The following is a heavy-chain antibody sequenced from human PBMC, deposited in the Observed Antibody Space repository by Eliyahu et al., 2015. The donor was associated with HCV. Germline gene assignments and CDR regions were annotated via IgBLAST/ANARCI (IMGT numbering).Heavy chain of an antibody. J-gene: IGHJ4*02. CDR2: IWYDGSNK. Sequence: QVQLVESGGGVVQPGRSLRLXXAXXGFXFSSXGMHWVRXAPGKGLEWVAVIWYDGSNKYYADSVKGRFTISRDNSKNTLYLQMSSLRAEDTAVYYCARELLRRVHDSYYFDSWGQGTLVTVSS. CDR3: ARELLRRVHDSYYFDS. V-gene: IGHV3-33*01. CDR1: GFXFSSXG. D-gene: IGHD5/OR15-5a*01.